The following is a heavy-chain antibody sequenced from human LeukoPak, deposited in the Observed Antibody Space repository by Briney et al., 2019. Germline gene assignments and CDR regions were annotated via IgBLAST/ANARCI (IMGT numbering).Heavy chain of an antibody. Sequence: GGSLRLSCTASGFTLSTYWMHWVRQAPGKGLVWVSRINSDASTTTYANSVKGRFTISRDNAKNTLYLQLNSLRAEDTAVYYCASDYRENYGNYHYGMDVWGQGTTVTVSS. CDR2: INSDASTT. J-gene: IGHJ6*02. D-gene: IGHD3-10*01. CDR1: GFTLSTYW. V-gene: IGHV3-74*01. CDR3: ASDYRENYGNYHYGMDV.